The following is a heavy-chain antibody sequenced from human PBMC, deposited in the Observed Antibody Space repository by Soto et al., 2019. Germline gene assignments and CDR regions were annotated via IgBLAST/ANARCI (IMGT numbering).Heavy chain of an antibody. J-gene: IGHJ4*02. D-gene: IGHD6-19*01. V-gene: IGHV3-30*18. CDR3: AKEGSSGWTLDY. CDR2: ISYDGSNK. Sequence: PGGSLRLSCAASGFTFSSYGMHWVRQAPGKGLEWVAVISYDGSNKYYADSVKGRFTISRDNSKNTLYLQMNSLRAEDTAVYYCAKEGSSGWTLDYWGQGTLVTVSS. CDR1: GFTFSSYG.